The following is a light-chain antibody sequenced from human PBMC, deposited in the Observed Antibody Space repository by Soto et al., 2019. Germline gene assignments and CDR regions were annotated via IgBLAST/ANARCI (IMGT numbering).Light chain of an antibody. J-gene: IGKJ1*01. CDR2: AAS. CDR3: QQYGNSPPT. Sequence: EIVLTQSPGTLSLSLGERVTLSCRASQSVSSSYLAWYQQKPGQAPRLLIYAASSRATGIPDKFSGSGSGTDFTLTISRLEPEDFAVYYCQQYGNSPPTFGQGTKVDIK. CDR1: QSVSSSY. V-gene: IGKV3-20*01.